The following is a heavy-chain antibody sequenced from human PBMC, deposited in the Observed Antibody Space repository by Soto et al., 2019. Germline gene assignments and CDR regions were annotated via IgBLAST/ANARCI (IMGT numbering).Heavy chain of an antibody. CDR3: ASITMVRGVIIKPWTSDY. V-gene: IGHV4-39*07. D-gene: IGHD3-10*01. CDR2: IYYRGNT. CDR1: GDSINSDNYY. J-gene: IGHJ4*02. Sequence: PSETLSLTCPVSGDSINSDNYYWGWIRQPPGKGLEWIGRIYYRGNTYYNPSLKTRVTISVDTSKNQFSLKLSSVTAADTAVYYCASITMVRGVIIKPWTSDYWGQGTLVTVSS.